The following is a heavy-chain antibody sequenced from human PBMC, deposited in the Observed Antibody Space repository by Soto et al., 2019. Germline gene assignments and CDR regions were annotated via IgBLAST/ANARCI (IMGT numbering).Heavy chain of an antibody. Sequence: ASLEVSCKXSGYTFTNNDVTWVRQATGQGLEWMGWMNPGSGDTGYAQKFQGRVTMTMNISIATAYMELSSLRSEDTAIYYCARMASFGSLNWFDPWGQGTLVTVSS. D-gene: IGHD5-18*01. CDR3: ARMASFGSLNWFDP. J-gene: IGHJ5*02. V-gene: IGHV1-8*01. CDR1: GYTFTNND. CDR2: MNPGSGDT.